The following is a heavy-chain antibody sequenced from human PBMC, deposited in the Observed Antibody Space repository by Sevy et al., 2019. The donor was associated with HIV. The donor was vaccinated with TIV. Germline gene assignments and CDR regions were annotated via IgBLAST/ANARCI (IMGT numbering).Heavy chain of an antibody. V-gene: IGHV3-7*01. D-gene: IGHD3-16*01. Sequence: GGSLRLSCAASGFTFSANWMNWVRQAPGKGLEWVANIKADGSDKHYVDSVEGRFTISRDNAKNLLFLQMNSLRVEDTAGYYRSHGDFGGFESWGQGTPVTGSS. CDR1: GFTFSANW. CDR2: IKADGSDK. CDR3: SHGDFGGFES. J-gene: IGHJ4*02.